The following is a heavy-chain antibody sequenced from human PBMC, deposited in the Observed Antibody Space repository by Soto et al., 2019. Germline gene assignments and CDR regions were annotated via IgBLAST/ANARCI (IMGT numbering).Heavy chain of an antibody. V-gene: IGHV2-26*01. D-gene: IGHD1-26*01. J-gene: IGHJ4*02. CDR2: IFSNDEK. CDR3: ARAKGGSYYEVFDY. Sequence: QVTLKESGPVLVKPTETLTLTCTVSGFSLSNARMGVSWIRQPPGKALEWLAHIFSNDEKSYSTSLKSRLTISKDTSKSQVVLTMTNMDPVDTATYYCARAKGGSYYEVFDYWGQGTLVTVSS. CDR1: GFSLSNARMG.